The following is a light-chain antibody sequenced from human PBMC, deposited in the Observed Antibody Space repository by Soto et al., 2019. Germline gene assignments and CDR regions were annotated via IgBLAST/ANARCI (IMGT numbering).Light chain of an antibody. CDR2: DVS. J-gene: IGLJ3*02. Sequence: QSVLTQPASVSGSPGQSFTISCTGTSSDVGAYHSVSWYQQHPGKAPKLIIFDVSNRPSGVSNRFSGSKSGNTASLTISGLQAEDEADYYCSSFTDTGTVMFVGGTKLTVL. CDR1: SSDVGAYHS. CDR3: SSFTDTGTVM. V-gene: IGLV2-14*03.